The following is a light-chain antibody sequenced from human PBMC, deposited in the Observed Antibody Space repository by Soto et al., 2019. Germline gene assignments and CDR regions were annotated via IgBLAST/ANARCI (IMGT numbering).Light chain of an antibody. J-gene: IGKJ1*01. Sequence: DIQLTQPPSSLPASVGDRVTITSRASQSISSYLNWYQQKPGTAPKLLIYEASNLESGVPSRFSGSGSGTEFTLTISSLQPDDFATYYCQQYYSDWTFGQGTKVDI. CDR1: QSISSY. CDR2: EAS. CDR3: QQYYSDWT. V-gene: IGKV1-5*01.